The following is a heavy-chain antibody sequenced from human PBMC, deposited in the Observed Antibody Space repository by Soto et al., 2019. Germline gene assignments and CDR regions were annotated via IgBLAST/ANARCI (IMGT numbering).Heavy chain of an antibody. J-gene: IGHJ6*02. V-gene: IGHV1-18*01. CDR1: GYTFTSYG. CDR3: ARGKDAAWPRGYYYYGMDV. D-gene: IGHD2-15*01. Sequence: ASVKVSCKASGYTFTSYGISWVRQAPGQGLEWMGWISAYNGNTNYAQKLQGRVTMTTDTTTSTAYMELRSLRSDDTAVYYCARGKDAAWPRGYYYYGMDVWGQGTTVTVSS. CDR2: ISAYNGNT.